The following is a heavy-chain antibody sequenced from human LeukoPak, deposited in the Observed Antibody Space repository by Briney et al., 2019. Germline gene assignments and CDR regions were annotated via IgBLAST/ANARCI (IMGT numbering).Heavy chain of an antibody. CDR2: IYYSGST. D-gene: IGHD6-19*01. CDR1: GGSFSGYY. CDR3: ARSPIAVAASAFSNWFDP. J-gene: IGHJ5*02. V-gene: IGHV4-34*01. Sequence: SETLSLTCAVYGGSFSGYYWSWIRQPPGKGLEWIGSIYYSGSTYYNPSLKSRVTISVDTSKNQFSLKLSSVTAADTAVYYCARSPIAVAASAFSNWFDPWGQGTLVTVSS.